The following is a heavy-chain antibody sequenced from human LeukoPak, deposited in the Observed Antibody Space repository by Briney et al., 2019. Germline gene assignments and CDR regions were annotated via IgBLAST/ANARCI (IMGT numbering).Heavy chain of an antibody. V-gene: IGHV1-18*01. Sequence: ASVKVSCKASGYTFTSYGISWVRQAPGQGLEWMGWISAYNGNTYYAQKLQGRVTMTTDTSTSTAYMELRSLRSDDTAVYYCARDHYDILTGSTWSDAFDIWGQGTMVTVSS. D-gene: IGHD3-9*01. CDR2: ISAYNGNT. CDR3: ARDHYDILTGSTWSDAFDI. CDR1: GYTFTSYG. J-gene: IGHJ3*02.